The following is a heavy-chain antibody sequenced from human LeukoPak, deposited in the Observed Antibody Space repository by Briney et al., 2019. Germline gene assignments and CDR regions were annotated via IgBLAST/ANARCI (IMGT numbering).Heavy chain of an antibody. CDR1: GYTFTGYY. Sequence: ASVKVSCKASGYTFTGYYMHWVRQAPGQGLEWMGWINPNSGGTNYAQKFQGRVTMTRDTSISTAYMELSRLRSDDTAVYYCARAAVVTPWALPYYFDYWGQGTLVTVSS. CDR2: INPNSGGT. V-gene: IGHV1-2*02. CDR3: ARAAVVTPWALPYYFDY. D-gene: IGHD4-23*01. J-gene: IGHJ4*02.